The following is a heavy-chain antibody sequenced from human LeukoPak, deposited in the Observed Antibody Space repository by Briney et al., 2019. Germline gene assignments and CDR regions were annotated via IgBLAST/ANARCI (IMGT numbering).Heavy chain of an antibody. V-gene: IGHV3-48*03. J-gene: IGHJ4*02. CDR2: ISSSGRAI. CDR3: ARGKPDY. CDR1: GFTFSSYE. Sequence: GGSLRLSCAGSGFTFSSYEMNWVRQAPGKGLEWVSYISSSGRAIYYADSVKGRFTVSRDNAKNSLYLQMNSLRDVDTAVYYCARGKPDYWGQGILVTVSS.